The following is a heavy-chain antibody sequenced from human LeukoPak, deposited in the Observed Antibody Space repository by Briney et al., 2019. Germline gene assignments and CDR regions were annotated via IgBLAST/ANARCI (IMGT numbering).Heavy chain of an antibody. J-gene: IGHJ4*02. CDR1: GGSISSSNCY. Sequence: SETLSLTCTVSGGSISSSNCYWGWVRQPPGMGLELIGSIHYSGSTYYNPSLKSRVTISVDTSKNQFSLKLSSVTAADTAVYYCARQRAATIFGVVIDHFDYWGQGTLVTVSS. V-gene: IGHV4-39*01. CDR2: IHYSGST. CDR3: ARQRAATIFGVVIDHFDY. D-gene: IGHD3-3*01.